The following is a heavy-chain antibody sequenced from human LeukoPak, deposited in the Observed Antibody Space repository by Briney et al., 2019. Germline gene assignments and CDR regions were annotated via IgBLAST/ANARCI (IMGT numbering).Heavy chain of an antibody. CDR1: GFTVSGTH. CDR3: AKEEVTSGGGLAS. D-gene: IGHD2-21*02. Sequence: GGSLRLSCAASGFTVSGTHMSWVRQAPGKGLEWVSAMYTGGTTYYADSVKGRFTISRDNSKNTLYLHMNSLRAEDTAVYYCAKEEVTSGGGLASWGQGTLVTVSS. V-gene: IGHV3-53*01. CDR2: MYTGGTT. J-gene: IGHJ4*02.